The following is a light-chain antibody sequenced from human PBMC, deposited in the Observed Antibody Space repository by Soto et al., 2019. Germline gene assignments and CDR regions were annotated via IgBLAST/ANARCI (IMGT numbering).Light chain of an antibody. CDR2: LNIDGSH. J-gene: IGLJ2*01. Sequence: QSVLTQSPSASASLGASVKLTCTLSSGHSSYAIAWHQQQPEKGPRYLMKLNIDGSHSKGDGIPDRFSGSSSGAERYLTISSLQSEDEADYYCQTWGTGVVFGGGTKLTVL. CDR3: QTWGTGVV. CDR1: SGHSSYA. V-gene: IGLV4-69*01.